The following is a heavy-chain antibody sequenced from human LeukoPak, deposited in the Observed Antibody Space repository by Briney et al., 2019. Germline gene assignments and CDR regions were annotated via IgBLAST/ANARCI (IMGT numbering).Heavy chain of an antibody. V-gene: IGHV3-7*01. D-gene: IGHD6-19*01. J-gene: IGHJ4*02. CDR1: GFTFSSYW. CDR3: ARETPDSSGWD. Sequence: GGSLRLSCAASGFTFSSYWMSWVRQAPGKGLEWVANINQDGGKKYYVDSVKGRFIISRDNAKNSLYLQMNSLRAEDTALYYCARETPDSSGWDWGQGTLVTVSS. CDR2: INQDGGKK.